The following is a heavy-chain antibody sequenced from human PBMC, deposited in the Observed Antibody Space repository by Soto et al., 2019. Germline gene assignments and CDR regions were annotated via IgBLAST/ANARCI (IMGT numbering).Heavy chain of an antibody. CDR2: ISWNSGSI. Sequence: EVQLVESGGGLVQPGRSLRLSCAASGVTFDDYAMHRVRQAPGKGLEWVSGISWNSGSIGYADSVKGRFTISRDNAKNSLYLQMNSLRAEDTALYYCTKARQWELLSHFDYGGQGTLVTVSS. CDR1: GVTFDDYA. CDR3: TKARQWELLSHFDY. J-gene: IGHJ4*02. V-gene: IGHV3-9*01. D-gene: IGHD1-26*01.